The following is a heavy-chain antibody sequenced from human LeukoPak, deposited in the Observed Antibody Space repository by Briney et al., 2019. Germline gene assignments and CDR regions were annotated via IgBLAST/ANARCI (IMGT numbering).Heavy chain of an antibody. J-gene: IGHJ6*03. CDR2: MNPNSGNT. Sequence: GASVKVSCKASGYTFTGYYMHWVRQAPGQGLEWMGWMNPNSGNTGYAQKFQGRVTITRNTSISTAYMELSSLRSEDTAVYYCARARAYGDYAIRRTRYYYYYMDVWGKGTTVTVSS. CDR1: GYTFTGYY. V-gene: IGHV1-8*03. CDR3: ARARAYGDYAIRRTRYYYYYMDV. D-gene: IGHD4-17*01.